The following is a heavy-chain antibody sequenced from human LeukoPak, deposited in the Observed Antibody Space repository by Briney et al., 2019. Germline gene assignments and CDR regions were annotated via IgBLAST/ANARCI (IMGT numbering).Heavy chain of an antibody. V-gene: IGHV3-48*04. J-gene: IGHJ6*03. CDR3: ARDAPREDIVVVPAAIGYYYCYMDV. D-gene: IGHD2-2*01. Sequence: GGSLRLSCAASGFTFSSYSTNWVRQAPGKGLEWVSYISSSSSTIYYADSVKGRFTISRDNAKNSLYLQMNSLRAEDTAVYYCARDAPREDIVVVPAAIGYYYCYMDVWGKGTTVTVSS. CDR2: ISSSSSTI. CDR1: GFTFSSYS.